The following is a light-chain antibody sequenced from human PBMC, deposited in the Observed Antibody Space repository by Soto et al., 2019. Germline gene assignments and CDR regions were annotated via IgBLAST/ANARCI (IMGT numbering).Light chain of an antibody. CDR2: GAS. J-gene: IGKJ1*01. Sequence: EIVMTQSPGTLSVSXGQRATLAXXASQSVRSNFGWYQQKPGQAPRLLIYGASTRATGIPARFSGSGSGTEFTLTISSLQSEDFAGYYCQQYNNWPWTFGRGTKV. V-gene: IGKV3-15*01. CDR3: QQYNNWPWT. CDR1: QSVRSN.